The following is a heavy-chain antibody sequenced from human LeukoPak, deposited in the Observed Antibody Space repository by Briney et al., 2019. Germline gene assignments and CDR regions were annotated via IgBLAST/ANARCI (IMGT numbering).Heavy chain of an antibody. Sequence: PGGSLRLSCAASGFSFSHYWMSWVRQTPEKGLEWVANIKQDGSERYHVDSVKGRFTISRDNSKNTLYLQTNSLRAEDTAVYYCAKDQQGIAAAVDYWGQGTLVTVSS. V-gene: IGHV3-7*03. CDR1: GFSFSHYW. CDR2: IKQDGSER. J-gene: IGHJ4*02. CDR3: AKDQQGIAAAVDY. D-gene: IGHD6-13*01.